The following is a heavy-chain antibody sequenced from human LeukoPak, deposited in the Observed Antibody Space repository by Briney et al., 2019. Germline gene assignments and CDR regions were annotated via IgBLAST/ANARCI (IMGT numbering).Heavy chain of an antibody. CDR1: GGSISRDY. Sequence: SETLSLACTVSGGSISRDYWSWIRQPPGKGLEWIGYIYYTGSTNYNPSLKSRVTISVDTSKNQFSLKLSSVTAADTAVYYCARDRPGGSSLDYWGQGTLVTVSS. J-gene: IGHJ4*02. CDR3: ARDRPGGSSLDY. D-gene: IGHD6-13*01. V-gene: IGHV4-59*01. CDR2: IYYTGST.